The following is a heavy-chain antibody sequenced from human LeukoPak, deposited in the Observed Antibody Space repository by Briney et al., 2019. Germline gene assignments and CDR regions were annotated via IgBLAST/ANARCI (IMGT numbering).Heavy chain of an antibody. CDR3: AREVLGHRHLDY. CDR1: GGSISSSNYY. J-gene: IGHJ4*02. CDR2: VYYSGST. V-gene: IGHV4-39*02. Sequence: PSETLSLTCSVSGGSISSSNYYWGWIRQPPGKGLEWIGSVYYSGSTNYNPSLKSRVTISVDTSTNQFSLKLTSVTAAGTAMYYCAREVLGHRHLDYWGQGTLVTVSS. D-gene: IGHD2/OR15-2a*01.